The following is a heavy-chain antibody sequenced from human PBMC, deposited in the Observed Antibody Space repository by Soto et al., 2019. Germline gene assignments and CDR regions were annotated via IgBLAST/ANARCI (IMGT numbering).Heavy chain of an antibody. CDR2: VYYGGST. CDR3: AGGDYYHSSGYYFYYYTMDV. Sequence: PSETLSLTSTFSGGSISSSSYYWGWIRQPPGKGLEWIGNVYYGGSTYYNPSLKSRVTISVETSKSQFSLKLSSVTAADTAVYYCAGGDYYHSSGYYFYYYTMDVWGQGTTVTVSS. J-gene: IGHJ6*02. V-gene: IGHV4-39*01. D-gene: IGHD3-22*01. CDR1: GGSISSSSYY.